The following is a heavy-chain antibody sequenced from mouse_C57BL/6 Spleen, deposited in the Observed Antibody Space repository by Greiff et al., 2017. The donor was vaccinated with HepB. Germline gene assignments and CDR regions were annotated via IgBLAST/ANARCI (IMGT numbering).Heavy chain of an antibody. CDR1: GYTFTDYY. V-gene: IGHV1-26*01. D-gene: IGHD2-1*01. CDR2: INPNNGGT. Sequence: EVQLQQSGPELVKPGASVKISCKASGYTFTDYYMNWVKQSHGKSLEWIGDINPNNGGTSYNQKFKGKATLTVDKSSITAYMELRSLTSEDSAVYYCALYYGNSHWGQGTTLTVSS. J-gene: IGHJ2*01. CDR3: ALYYGNSH.